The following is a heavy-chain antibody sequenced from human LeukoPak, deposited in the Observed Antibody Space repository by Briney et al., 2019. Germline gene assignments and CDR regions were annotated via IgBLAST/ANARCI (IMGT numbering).Heavy chain of an antibody. V-gene: IGHV1-46*01. CDR3: AKGGFGGVIDPEDY. Sequence: ASVKVSCKASGYTFTSYGISWVRQAPGQGLEWMGIINPSGGSTSYAQKFQGRVTMTRDTSTSTVYMELSSLRSEDTAVYYCAKGGFGGVIDPEDYWGQGTLVTVSS. CDR2: INPSGGST. D-gene: IGHD3-16*02. CDR1: GYTFTSYG. J-gene: IGHJ4*02.